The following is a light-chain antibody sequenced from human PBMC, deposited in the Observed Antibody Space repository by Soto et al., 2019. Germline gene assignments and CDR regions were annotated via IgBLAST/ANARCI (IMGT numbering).Light chain of an antibody. CDR3: QQNNNWSPSL. CDR1: QSVNSN. CDR2: GAS. Sequence: EIVMTQSPATLSVSPGERATLSCRASQSVNSNLAWYQQKPGQAPSLLIYGASTRATGVPARFSGSGSGTEFTLTFVIRRSEDFAVYYCQQNNNWSPSLFVPGTKLETK. V-gene: IGKV3-15*01. J-gene: IGKJ2*01.